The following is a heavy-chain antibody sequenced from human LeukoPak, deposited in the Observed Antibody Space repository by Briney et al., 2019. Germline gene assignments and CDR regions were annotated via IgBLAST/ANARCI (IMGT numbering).Heavy chain of an antibody. CDR1: GFTFSSYA. CDR2: ISYDGSNK. V-gene: IGHV3-30*01. CDR3: ARDLSAFYDFWSGHDY. Sequence: GRSLRLSCAAPGFTFSSYAMHWVRQAPGKGLEWVAVISYDGSNKYYADSVKGRFTISRDNSKNTLYLQMNSLRAEDTAVYYCARDLSAFYDFWSGHDYWGQGTLVTVSS. J-gene: IGHJ4*02. D-gene: IGHD3-3*01.